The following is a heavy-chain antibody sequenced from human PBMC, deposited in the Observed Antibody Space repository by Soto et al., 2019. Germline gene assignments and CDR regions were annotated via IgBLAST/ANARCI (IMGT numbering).Heavy chain of an antibody. V-gene: IGHV2-5*02. CDR2: TYWDDDK. J-gene: IGHJ4*02. D-gene: IGHD3-3*01. CDR3: AHRVLRTVFGLVTTTAIYFDF. CDR1: GFSLTTSGVG. Sequence: QITLNESGPTVVRPTETLTLTCRFSGFSLTTSGVGVGWIRQSPGKAPEWLALTYWDDDKRYSASLKSRLTITKDTSKNQVVLTVSDLDPTDTATYYCAHRVLRTVFGLVTTTAIYFDFWGQGPPVAVSS.